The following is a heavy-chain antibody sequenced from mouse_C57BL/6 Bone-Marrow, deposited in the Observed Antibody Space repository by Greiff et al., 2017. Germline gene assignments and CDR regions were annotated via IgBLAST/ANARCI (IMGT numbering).Heavy chain of an antibody. CDR3: AREFPVITTVVDYYYAMDY. J-gene: IGHJ4*01. D-gene: IGHD1-1*01. Sequence: QVQLQQPGAELVKPGASVKLSCKASGYTFTSYWMHWVKQRPGQGLEWIGMIHPNSGSTNYNEKFKSKATLTVDKSSSTAYMQLSSLTSEDSAVYYCAREFPVITTVVDYYYAMDYWGQGTSVTVSS. V-gene: IGHV1-64*01. CDR2: IHPNSGST. CDR1: GYTFTSYW.